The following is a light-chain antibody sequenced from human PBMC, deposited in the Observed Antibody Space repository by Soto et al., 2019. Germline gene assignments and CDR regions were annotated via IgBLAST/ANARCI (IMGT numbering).Light chain of an antibody. Sequence: QTVVTQEPSFSVSPGETVTLTCALSSGSVSPTSFPSWYQQTPGQPPRTLIYNTNLRSTGVPDRFSGSILGGKAALTIAGARADDDADYYCTLYLGSATYVFGPGTKVTVL. V-gene: IGLV8-61*01. CDR3: TLYLGSATYV. CDR1: SGSVSPTSF. CDR2: NTN. J-gene: IGLJ1*01.